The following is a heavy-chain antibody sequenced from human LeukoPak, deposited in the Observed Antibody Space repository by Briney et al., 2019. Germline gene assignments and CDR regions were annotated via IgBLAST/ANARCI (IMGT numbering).Heavy chain of an antibody. D-gene: IGHD3-10*01. J-gene: IGHJ4*02. CDR3: ARSPQDLSHYGWGSY. V-gene: IGHV3-23*01. CDR1: GFTFSSYA. CDR2: ISGSGGST. Sequence: QPGGSLRLSCAASGFTFSSYAMSWVRQAPGKGLEWVSAISGSGGSTYYADSVKGRFTISRDNSKNTLYLQMNSLRAEDTAVYYCARSPQDLSHYGWGSYWGQGTLVTVSS.